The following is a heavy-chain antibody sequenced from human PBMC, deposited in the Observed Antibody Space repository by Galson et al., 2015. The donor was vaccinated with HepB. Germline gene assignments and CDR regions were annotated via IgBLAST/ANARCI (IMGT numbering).Heavy chain of an antibody. D-gene: IGHD3-10*01. Sequence: ETLSLTCTVSGGSISSYYWSWIRQPPGKGLEWIGYIYYSGSTNYNPSLKSRVTISVDTSKNQFSLKLSSVTAADTAVYYCAREASSFGESPSFDYWGQGTLVTVSS. CDR3: AREASSFGESPSFDY. J-gene: IGHJ4*02. V-gene: IGHV4-59*01. CDR2: IYYSGST. CDR1: GGSISSYY.